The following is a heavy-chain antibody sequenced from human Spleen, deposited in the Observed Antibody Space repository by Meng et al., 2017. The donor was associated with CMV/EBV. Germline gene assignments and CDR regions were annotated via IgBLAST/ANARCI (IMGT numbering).Heavy chain of an antibody. J-gene: IGHJ4*02. CDR3: ARQGRVYFDY. Sequence: SETLSLTCTVSGGSVSSGNYYWTWIRQPPGKGLEWLGYIYYNGRTNYNPSLKSRVSMSVHTSERQFSLELSSVTAADSAVYYCARQGRVYFDYWGQGILVTVSS. V-gene: IGHV4-61*01. D-gene: IGHD3-10*01. CDR2: IYYNGRT. CDR1: GGSVSSGNYY.